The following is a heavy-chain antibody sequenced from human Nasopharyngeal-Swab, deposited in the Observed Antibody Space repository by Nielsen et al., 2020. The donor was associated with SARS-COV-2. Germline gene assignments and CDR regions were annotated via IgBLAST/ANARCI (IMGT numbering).Heavy chain of an antibody. D-gene: IGHD4-17*01. CDR1: GYTFTDYY. V-gene: IGHV1-2*02. CDR3: ARGRWVRSPPSYFYYALDV. J-gene: IGHJ6*02. CDR2: IDPNTGDT. Sequence: ASVKVSCKTSGYTFTDYYIHWVRQVPGQGLEWVGCIDPNTGDTKYTQKFQGRVTVTRDTSRSTAYIELSRLRSDDTAVYYCARGRWVRSPPSYFYYALDVWGQGTTATVSS.